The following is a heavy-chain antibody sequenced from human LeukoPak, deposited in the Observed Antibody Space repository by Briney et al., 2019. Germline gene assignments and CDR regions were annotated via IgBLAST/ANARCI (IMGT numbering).Heavy chain of an antibody. V-gene: IGHV3-53*01. D-gene: IGHD2-2*02. CDR3: VISPNTYYFDY. CDR2: IYSGGST. J-gene: IGHJ4*02. CDR1: GVTVSSHY. Sequence: GGSLRPSCAASGVTVSSHYMSWVRQAPGKGLEWVSVIYSGGSTYYSDSVKGRFTISRDSFKNTLYLQMNSLRAEDTAVYYCVISPNTYYFDYWGQGTLVTVSS.